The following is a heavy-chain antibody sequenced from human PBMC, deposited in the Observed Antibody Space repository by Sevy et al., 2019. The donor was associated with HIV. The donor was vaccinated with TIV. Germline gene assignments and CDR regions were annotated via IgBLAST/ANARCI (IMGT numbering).Heavy chain of an antibody. V-gene: IGHV3-23*01. CDR3: GKGGGGHYDPDEIGYYFYYYNMDV. D-gene: IGHD3-22*01. CDR2: ISGSGSRT. J-gene: IGHJ6*03. CDR1: GFSFDSYG. Sequence: GGSLRLSCAVSGFSFDSYGMTWVRQAPGKGLEWVSGISGSGSRTYYADSVKGRFIISRDNSKNTLDLQTNSLRSEDTAIYYCGKGGGGHYDPDEIGYYFYYYNMDVWGKGTTVTVSS.